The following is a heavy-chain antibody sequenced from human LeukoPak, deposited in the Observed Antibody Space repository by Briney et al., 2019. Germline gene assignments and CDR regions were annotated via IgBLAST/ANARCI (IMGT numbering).Heavy chain of an antibody. CDR1: GFTFDDYA. Sequence: GGSLRLSCAASGFTFDDYAMHWVRHAPGKGLEWVSGISWSSDSIVYADSVRGRFIISRDSAKNSLYLQMNSLRAEDTALYFCAKAPGGGIMRSYFDPWGQGTLVTVSS. J-gene: IGHJ5*02. V-gene: IGHV3-9*01. D-gene: IGHD1-14*01. CDR3: AKAPGGGIMRSYFDP. CDR2: ISWSSDSI.